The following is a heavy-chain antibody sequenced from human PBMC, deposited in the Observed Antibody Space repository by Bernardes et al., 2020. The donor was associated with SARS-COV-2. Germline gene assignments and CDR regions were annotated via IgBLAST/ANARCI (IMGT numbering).Heavy chain of an antibody. CDR1: GGSIRSGGYY. J-gene: IGHJ4*02. V-gene: IGHV4-31*03. Sequence: SETLSLTCTVSGGSIRSGGYYWSWIRQHPGKGLEWIGEINHSGSTNYNPSLKSRVTISVDTSKNQFSLKLSSVTAADTAVYYCARCKGIVVVNWGQGTLVTVSS. D-gene: IGHD3-22*01. CDR3: ARCKGIVVVN. CDR2: INHSGST.